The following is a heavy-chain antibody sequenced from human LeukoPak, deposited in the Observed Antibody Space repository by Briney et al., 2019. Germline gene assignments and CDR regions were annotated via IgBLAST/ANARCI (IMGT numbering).Heavy chain of an antibody. V-gene: IGHV1-2*02. CDR2: INPNSGGT. CDR3: AKDRAVATIGGIDY. D-gene: IGHD5-12*01. J-gene: IGHJ4*02. Sequence: SSVKVSCKDSCYTFIGYYMHWVRQAPGQGLEWMGWINPNSGGTNYAQKFQGRVTMTRDTSISTVYMELSRLRSDDTAVYYCAKDRAVATIGGIDYWGQGTLVTVSS. CDR1: CYTFIGYY.